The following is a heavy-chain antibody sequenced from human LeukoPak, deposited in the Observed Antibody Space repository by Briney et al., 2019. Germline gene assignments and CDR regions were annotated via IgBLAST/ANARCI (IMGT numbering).Heavy chain of an antibody. V-gene: IGHV3-23*01. CDR3: ASGVRGGSNYYYYYGMDV. CDR2: ISGGGGST. D-gene: IGHD3-10*01. J-gene: IGHJ6*02. Sequence: GGSLRLSCAASGFTFSSSAMSWVRQAPGKGLEWVSTISGGGGSTYYADSVKGRFTISRDNSKNTLYLQMNSLRAEDAAVYYCASGVRGGSNYYYYYGMDVWGQGTTVTVSS. CDR1: GFTFSSSA.